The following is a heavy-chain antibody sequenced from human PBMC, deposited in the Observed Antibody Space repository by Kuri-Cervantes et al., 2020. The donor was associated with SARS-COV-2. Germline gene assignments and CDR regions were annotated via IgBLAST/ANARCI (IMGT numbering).Heavy chain of an antibody. Sequence: GESLKISCAASGFTFSDYYVNWVRQAPGKGLEWVSSISSSSTIYYADSVKGRFTISRDNAKNSLYLQMNSLRAEDTAVYYCGRASLQEYSGSYFHYFDYWGQGTLVTVSS. CDR1: GFTFSDYY. J-gene: IGHJ4*02. V-gene: IGHV3-69-1*02. CDR2: ISSSSTI. CDR3: GRASLQEYSGSYFHYFDY. D-gene: IGHD1-26*01.